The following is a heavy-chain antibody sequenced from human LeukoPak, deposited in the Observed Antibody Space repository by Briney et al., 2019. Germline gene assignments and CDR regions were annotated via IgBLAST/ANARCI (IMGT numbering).Heavy chain of an antibody. Sequence: SYSMTIYYADSVKGRFTISRDNSRNTLYLQMNSLRAEDTAVYYCASPRAGRWELLAEYFQHWGQGTLVTVSS. D-gene: IGHD1-26*01. CDR2: SYSMTI. CDR3: ASPRAGRWELLAEYFQH. V-gene: IGHV3-NL1*01. J-gene: IGHJ1*01.